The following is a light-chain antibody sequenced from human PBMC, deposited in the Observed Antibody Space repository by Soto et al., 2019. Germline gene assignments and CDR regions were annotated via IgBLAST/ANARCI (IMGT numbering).Light chain of an antibody. Sequence: EIVLTQSPGTLSLSPGERATLSCRASQSVSSSYLAWYQQKPGQAPRLLIYGASSRATGIPDRFSGSESGTDFTLTISRLEPEDFAVYYCQQYGSSPRAYTFGQGTKLEIK. V-gene: IGKV3-20*01. CDR3: QQYGSSPRAYT. J-gene: IGKJ2*01. CDR2: GAS. CDR1: QSVSSSY.